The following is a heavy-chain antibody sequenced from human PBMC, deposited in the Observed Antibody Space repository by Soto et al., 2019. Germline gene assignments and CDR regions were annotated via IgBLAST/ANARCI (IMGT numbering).Heavy chain of an antibody. V-gene: IGHV1-69*02. CDR2: IIPILGIA. CDR3: ARLDTASKYYYYGMDV. J-gene: IGHJ6*02. D-gene: IGHD5-18*01. CDR1: GGTFSSYT. Sequence: QVQLVQSGAEVKKPGSSVKVSCKASGGTFSSYTISWVRQAPGQGLEWMGRIIPILGIANYAQKFQGRVTITADKSTSTAYTELSSLRSEDTAVYYCARLDTASKYYYYGMDVWGQGTTVTVSS.